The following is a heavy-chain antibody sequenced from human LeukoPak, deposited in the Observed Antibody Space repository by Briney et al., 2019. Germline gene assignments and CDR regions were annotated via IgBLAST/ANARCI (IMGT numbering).Heavy chain of an antibody. V-gene: IGHV3-53*01. CDR2: ISSGGST. CDR1: GFTFSSYW. J-gene: IGHJ4*02. Sequence: GGSLRLSCAASGFTFSSYWMHWVRQAPGKGLEWVSVISSGGSTYYADSVKGRFTISRDNSKNTLYLQMNSLRAEDTAVYYCARQTTVKYYFDYWGQGTLVTVSS. D-gene: IGHD4-17*01. CDR3: ARQTTVKYYFDY.